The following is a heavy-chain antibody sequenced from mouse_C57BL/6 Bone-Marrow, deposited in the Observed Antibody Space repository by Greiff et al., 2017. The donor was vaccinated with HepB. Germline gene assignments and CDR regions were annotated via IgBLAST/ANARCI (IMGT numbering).Heavy chain of an antibody. V-gene: IGHV1-20*01. CDR1: GYSFTGYF. D-gene: IGHD2-4*01. Sequence: VQLQQSGPELVKPGDSVKISCTASGYSFTGYFMNWVMQSHGKSLEWIGRINPYNGDTFYNQKFKGKATLTVDKSSSTAHMELRSLTSEDSAVYYCARWNYDYLWFAYWGQGTLVTVSA. CDR3: ARWNYDYLWFAY. J-gene: IGHJ3*01. CDR2: INPYNGDT.